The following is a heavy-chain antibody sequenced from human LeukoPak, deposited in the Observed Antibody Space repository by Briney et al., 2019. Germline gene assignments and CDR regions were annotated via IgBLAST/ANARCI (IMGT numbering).Heavy chain of an antibody. J-gene: IGHJ4*02. CDR2: ISSSGSTI. Sequence: GGSLRLSCAASGFTFSSYEMNWVRQAPGKGLELVSYISSSGSTIYYADSVKGRFTISRDNAKNSLYLQMNSLRAEDTAVYYCARVGWDIMATSYGDHYFDYWGQGTLVTVSS. V-gene: IGHV3-48*03. CDR3: ARVGWDIMATSYGDHYFDY. D-gene: IGHD5-12*01. CDR1: GFTFSSYE.